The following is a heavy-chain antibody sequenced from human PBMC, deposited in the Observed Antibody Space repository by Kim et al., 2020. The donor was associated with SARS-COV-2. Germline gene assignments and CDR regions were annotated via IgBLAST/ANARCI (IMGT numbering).Heavy chain of an antibody. D-gene: IGHD3-10*01. CDR1: GGSISDYY. J-gene: IGHJ4*02. CDR3: ARKGRGLYYFDY. V-gene: IGHV4-59*08. Sequence: SETLSLTCTVSGGSISDYYWSWIRQSPGKGLEWIGFIYHSGSTNYNPSLRSRVTISLDTSKNQFSLKLSSVTAADTAVYRCARKGRGLYYFDYWGQGSLVTVSS. CDR2: IYHSGST.